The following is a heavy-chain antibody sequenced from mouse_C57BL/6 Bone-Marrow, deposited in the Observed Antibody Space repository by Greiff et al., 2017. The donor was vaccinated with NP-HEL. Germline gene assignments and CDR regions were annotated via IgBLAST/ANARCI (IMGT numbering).Heavy chain of an antibody. D-gene: IGHD1-1*01. V-gene: IGHV1-9*01. J-gene: IGHJ2*01. Sequence: QVQLQQSGAELMKPGASVKLSCKATGYTFTGNWIEWVKQRPGHGLEWIGEILPGSGNTYYNERFKGQATFTADTSSNTPSMQLSSLTTEYSAIYYCARDYYGSSYFDDWGQGTTLTVSS. CDR3: ARDYYGSSYFDD. CDR1: GYTFTGNW. CDR2: ILPGSGNT.